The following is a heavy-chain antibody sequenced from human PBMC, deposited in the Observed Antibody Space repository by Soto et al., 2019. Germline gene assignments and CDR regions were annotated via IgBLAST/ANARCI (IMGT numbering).Heavy chain of an antibody. CDR1: GGSFSNFV. Sequence: QVQLVQSGADVKTPGSSVKVSCKASGGSFSNFVISWVRQAPGQGLEWMGGIIPNFGTTNYAQKFQGKVTITADDTPRTAYLELSGLTSEDTSVYYCARDVGGEATTRPWGQGTRVTVSS. V-gene: IGHV1-69*01. J-gene: IGHJ5*02. D-gene: IGHD1-1*01. CDR3: ARDVGGEATTRP. CDR2: IIPNFGTT.